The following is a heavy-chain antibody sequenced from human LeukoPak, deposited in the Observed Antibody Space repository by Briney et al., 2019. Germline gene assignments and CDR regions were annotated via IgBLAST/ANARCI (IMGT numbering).Heavy chain of an antibody. CDR2: ISGSGGST. V-gene: IGHV3-23*01. CDR1: GFTFSSYA. Sequence: TGGSLRLSCAASGFTFSSYAMSWVRQAPGKGLEWVSAISGSGGSTYYADSVKGRFTISRDNSKNTLYLQMNSLRAEDTAVYYCAKDVRYGDYFDYWGQGTLVTVSS. D-gene: IGHD4-17*01. J-gene: IGHJ4*02. CDR3: AKDVRYGDYFDY.